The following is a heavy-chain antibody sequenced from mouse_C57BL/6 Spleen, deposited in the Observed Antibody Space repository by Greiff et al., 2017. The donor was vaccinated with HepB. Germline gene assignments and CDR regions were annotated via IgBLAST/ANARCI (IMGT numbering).Heavy chain of an antibody. J-gene: IGHJ3*01. D-gene: IGHD2-3*01. CDR1: GYTFTSYW. CDR3: ARKALYDGYYEFAY. V-gene: IGHV1-50*01. Sequence: QVQLQQPGAELVKPGASVKLSCKASGYTFTSYWMQWVKQRPGQGLEWIGEIDPSDSYTNYNQKVKGKATLTVDTSSRTAYMQLSSLTSEDSAVYYCARKALYDGYYEFAYWGQGTLVTVSA. CDR2: IDPSDSYT.